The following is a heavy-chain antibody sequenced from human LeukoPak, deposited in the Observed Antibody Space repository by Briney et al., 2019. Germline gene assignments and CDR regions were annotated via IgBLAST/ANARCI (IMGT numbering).Heavy chain of an antibody. CDR1: GGSFGGYY. Sequence: SETLPLTCAVYGGSFGGYYWSWIRQPPGKGLEWIGEITQSGSTNYNPSLKSRVTISADTSKNQFSLKLSSVTAADTAIYYCARQRRSRLPVLGMTIKPMDVWGQGTTVTVSS. CDR3: ARQRRSRLPVLGMTIKPMDV. D-gene: IGHD2-2*01. V-gene: IGHV4-34*01. J-gene: IGHJ6*02. CDR2: ITQSGST.